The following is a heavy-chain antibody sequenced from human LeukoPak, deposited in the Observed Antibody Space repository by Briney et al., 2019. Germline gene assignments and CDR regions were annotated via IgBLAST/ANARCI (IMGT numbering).Heavy chain of an antibody. Sequence: GGSLRLSCAASGFTFSSNYMSWVRQAPGKGLEWVSVISSGGTTYYADSVKGRFTISRDNSKNTLYPQVNSLRAEDTAIYYCARSSNWPYGMDVWGQGTTVTVSS. J-gene: IGHJ6*02. V-gene: IGHV3-53*01. D-gene: IGHD1-1*01. CDR3: ARSSNWPYGMDV. CDR2: ISSGGTT. CDR1: GFTFSSNY.